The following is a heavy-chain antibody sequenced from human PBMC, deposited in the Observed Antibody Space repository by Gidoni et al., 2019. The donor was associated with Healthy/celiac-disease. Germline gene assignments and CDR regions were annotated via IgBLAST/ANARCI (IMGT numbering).Heavy chain of an antibody. CDR1: GFTFSNAW. D-gene: IGHD6-13*01. CDR3: TTAAAGTDY. V-gene: IGHV3-15*07. Sequence: EVQLVESGGGLVKHGGSLRFSSAASGFTFSNAWMNGVRQAPGKGLVWVGRIKSKTDGRTTDYAAPVKGRFTISRDDSKNTLYLQMNSLKTEDTAVYYCTTAAAGTDYWGQGTLVTVSS. CDR2: IKSKTDGRTT. J-gene: IGHJ4*02.